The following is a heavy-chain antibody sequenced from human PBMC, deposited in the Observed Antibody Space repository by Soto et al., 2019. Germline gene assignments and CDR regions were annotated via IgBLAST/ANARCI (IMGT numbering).Heavy chain of an antibody. CDR3: ARAPDMTRVTTFAFDI. CDR2: IIPIFGTA. J-gene: IGHJ3*02. CDR1: GGTFSSYA. D-gene: IGHD4-17*01. Sequence: QVQLVQSGAEVKKPGSSVKVSCKASGGTFSSYAISWVRQAPGQGLEWMGGIIPIFGTANYAQKFQGRVTITADESTSTDHRELSSLRSEDTAVYYCARAPDMTRVTTFAFDIWGQGTMVTVSS. V-gene: IGHV1-69*12.